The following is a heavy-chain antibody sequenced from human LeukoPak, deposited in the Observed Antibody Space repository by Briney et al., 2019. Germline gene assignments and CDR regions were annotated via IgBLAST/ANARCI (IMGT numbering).Heavy chain of an antibody. D-gene: IGHD6-19*01. Sequence: PGGSLRLSCAASGFTFSSYAMSWVRQAPGKGLEWVSGISGSGGTTYYADSVKGRFTISRDNSKNTLYVQMNSLRDEDTAAYYCAKDRNPHRVAGANLLDSWGQGTLVIVSS. J-gene: IGHJ4*02. CDR1: GFTFSSYA. CDR3: AKDRNPHRVAGANLLDS. V-gene: IGHV3-23*01. CDR2: ISGSGGTT.